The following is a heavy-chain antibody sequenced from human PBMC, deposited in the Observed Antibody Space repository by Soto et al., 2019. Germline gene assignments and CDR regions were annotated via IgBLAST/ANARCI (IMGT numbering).Heavy chain of an antibody. D-gene: IGHD3-10*01. V-gene: IGHV1-18*04. CDR1: GYTFTSYG. J-gene: IGHJ5*02. CDR2: ISAYNGNT. CDR3: ARTRKVYYGSGSYNWFDP. Sequence: QVQLVQSGAEVKKPGASVKVSCKASGYTFTSYGISWVRQAPGQGLEWMGWISAYNGNTNYAQKFQGRVTMTRDTSISTAYMELSRLRSDDTAVYYCARTRKVYYGSGSYNWFDPWGQGTLVTVSS.